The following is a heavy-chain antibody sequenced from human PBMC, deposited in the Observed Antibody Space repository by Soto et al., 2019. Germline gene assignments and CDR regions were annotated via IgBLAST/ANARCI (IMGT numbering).Heavy chain of an antibody. V-gene: IGHV1-69*02. CDR3: AMEYCSSTSCYRDY. CDR1: GGTFSSYT. D-gene: IGHD2-2*02. Sequence: QVQLVQSGAEVKKPGSSVKVSCKASGGTFSSYTISWVRQAPGQGLEWMGRIIPILGIANYAQKFQGRVTISADKSTSTAYMELSSLRSEDTALYYCAMEYCSSTSCYRDYWGQGTLVTLSS. J-gene: IGHJ4*02. CDR2: IIPILGIA.